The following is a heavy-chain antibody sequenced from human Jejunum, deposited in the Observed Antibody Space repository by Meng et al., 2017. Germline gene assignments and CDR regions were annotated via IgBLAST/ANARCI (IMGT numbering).Heavy chain of an antibody. CDR3: AHRRRNSGYDNPYYFDF. Sequence: QITLKESGPTLVNPTQTLTLPCTFSGFSLSTVGEAVGWIRQPPGKALDWLALTYWDDDKRYSPSLKSRLTITKDTSKNQVVLTMAHMDPVDTATYYCAHRRRNSGYDNPYYFDFWGQGTLVTVSS. CDR1: GFSLSTVGEA. J-gene: IGHJ4*02. D-gene: IGHD5-12*01. V-gene: IGHV2-5*02. CDR2: TYWDDDK.